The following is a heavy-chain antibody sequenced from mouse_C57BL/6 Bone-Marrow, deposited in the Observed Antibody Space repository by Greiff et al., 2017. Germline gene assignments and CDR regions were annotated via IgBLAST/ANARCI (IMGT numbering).Heavy chain of an antibody. CDR3: ARDGRQLRLLFAY. CDR1: GFTFSSYA. V-gene: IGHV5-4*01. D-gene: IGHD3-2*02. CDR2: ISDGGSYT. J-gene: IGHJ3*01. Sequence: EVKVEGSGGGLVKPGGSLKLSCAASGFTFSSYAMSWVRQTPEKRLEWVATISDGGSYTYYPDNVKGRFTISRDNAKNNLYLQMSHLKSEDTAMYDCARDGRQLRLLFAYWGQGTLVTVSA.